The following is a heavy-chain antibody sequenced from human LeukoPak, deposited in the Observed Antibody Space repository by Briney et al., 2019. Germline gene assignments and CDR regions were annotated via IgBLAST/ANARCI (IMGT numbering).Heavy chain of an antibody. J-gene: IGHJ5*02. Sequence: PSETLSLTCAVYGGSFSGYYWGWIRQTPGKGLEWIGEINHNESTNYNPSLKSRVTISVDTSKNQFSLKLNSVTAADTAVYYCARHRCGWCRWFDPWGQGTLVTVSS. D-gene: IGHD6-19*01. CDR3: ARHRCGWCRWFDP. CDR1: GGSFSGYY. V-gene: IGHV4-34*01. CDR2: INHNEST.